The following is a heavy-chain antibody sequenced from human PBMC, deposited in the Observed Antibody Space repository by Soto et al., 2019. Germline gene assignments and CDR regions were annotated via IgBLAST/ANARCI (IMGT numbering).Heavy chain of an antibody. CDR2: ISSSSSYI. CDR3: ARNPIPLGDILTGLAYYGMDV. J-gene: IGHJ6*02. CDR1: GFTFSSYS. Sequence: GGSLRLSCAASGFTFSSYSMNWVRQAPGKGLEWVSSISSSSSYIYYADSVKGRFTISRDNAKNSLYLQMNSLRAEDTAVYYCARNPIPLGDILTGLAYYGMDVWGQGTTVTVSS. D-gene: IGHD3-9*01. V-gene: IGHV3-21*04.